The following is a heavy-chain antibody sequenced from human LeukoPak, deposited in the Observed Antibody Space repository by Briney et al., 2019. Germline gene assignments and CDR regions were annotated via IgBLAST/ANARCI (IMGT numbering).Heavy chain of an antibody. CDR1: GFTFSNNY. V-gene: IGHV3-7*03. J-gene: IGHJ6*02. D-gene: IGHD3-16*01. CDR2: INHNGNVN. Sequence: GGSLRLSCVVSGFTFSNNYMSWARQAPGKGLEWVASINHNGNVNYYVDSVKGRFTISRDNAKNSLYLQMSNLRAEDTAVYFCARGGGLDVWGQGATVTVSS. CDR3: ARGGGLDV.